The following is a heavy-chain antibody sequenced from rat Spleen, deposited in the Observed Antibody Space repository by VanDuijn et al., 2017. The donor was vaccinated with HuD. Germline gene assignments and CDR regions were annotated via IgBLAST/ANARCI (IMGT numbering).Heavy chain of an antibody. D-gene: IGHD1-4*01. Sequence: EVQLVESGGGLVQPGGSLKLSCVASGITFTNYWMTWIRQAPGKGLEWIASITNTGDSTYYLDSVKGRFTISRNNAKSTLYLQMSSLRSEDTATYYCSPLPGRNRAYWGQGVVVTVSS. CDR2: ITNTGDST. CDR1: GITFTNYW. V-gene: IGHV5-31*01. CDR3: SPLPGRNRAY. J-gene: IGHJ2*01.